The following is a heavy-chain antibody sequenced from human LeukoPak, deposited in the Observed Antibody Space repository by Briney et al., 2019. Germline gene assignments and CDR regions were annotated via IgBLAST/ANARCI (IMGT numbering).Heavy chain of an antibody. Sequence: GGSLRLSCAASGFTFSSYAMSWVRQAPGKGLEWVSAISGSGGSTYYADSVRGRFTISRDNSKNTLYLQMNSLRAEDTAVYYCAKAPYANRGFDYWGQGTLVTVSS. D-gene: IGHD2-2*01. CDR3: AKAPYANRGFDY. V-gene: IGHV3-23*01. CDR2: ISGSGGST. J-gene: IGHJ4*02. CDR1: GFTFSSYA.